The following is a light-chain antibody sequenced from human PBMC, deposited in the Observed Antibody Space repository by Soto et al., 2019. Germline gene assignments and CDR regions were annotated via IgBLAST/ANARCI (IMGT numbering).Light chain of an antibody. Sequence: EVVLTQSPGTLSLSPGESATLSCRASLSCSSSSLAWYQQKPGQAPGLLIYGASSRANGIPDRFSGSGSGPDFTLTISRLEPEDVAVFYCQQYGSSPYTFGQGTKLEIK. CDR3: QQYGSSPYT. CDR1: LSCSSSS. CDR2: GAS. V-gene: IGKV3-20*01. J-gene: IGKJ2*01.